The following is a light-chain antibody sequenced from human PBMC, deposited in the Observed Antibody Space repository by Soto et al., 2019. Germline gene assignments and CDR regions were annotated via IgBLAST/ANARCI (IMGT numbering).Light chain of an antibody. CDR3: QQVNVYPST. V-gene: IGKV3-20*01. CDR2: GAS. Sequence: EIVLTQSPGTLSLSPGERATLSYRASQSVSNNYLAWYQQKPGQAPRLLIYGASNRATGIPDRFSGRGSGTDFTLTISSLEPEDFATYYCQQVNVYPSTFGGGTKVDI. CDR1: QSVSNNY. J-gene: IGKJ4*01.